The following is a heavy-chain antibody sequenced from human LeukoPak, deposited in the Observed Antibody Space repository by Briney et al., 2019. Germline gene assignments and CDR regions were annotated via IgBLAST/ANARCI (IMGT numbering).Heavy chain of an antibody. J-gene: IGHJ4*02. D-gene: IGHD1-26*01. V-gene: IGHV1-2*02. CDR2: INPNSGGT. CDR1: GYTFTGYY. CDR3: AREAVGATRYFDY. Sequence: ASVKVSCKASGYTFTGYYMHWVRQAPGQGLEWMGWINPNSGGTNYAQKFQGRVTMTRDTSISTAYMELSRLRSDDTAVYYCAREAVGATRYFDYWGQGTLVTVSS.